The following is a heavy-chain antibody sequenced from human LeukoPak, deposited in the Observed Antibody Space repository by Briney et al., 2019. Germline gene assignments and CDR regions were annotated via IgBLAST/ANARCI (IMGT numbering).Heavy chain of an antibody. Sequence: GRSLRLSCAASGFTFSSYAMHWVRQAPGKGLEWVAVISYDGSNTYYADSVKGRFTISRDNSKSTLYLQMNSLRAEDTAVYYCARGREYYYYGMDVWGQGTTVTVSS. CDR2: ISYDGSNT. V-gene: IGHV3-30-3*01. CDR1: GFTFSSYA. CDR3: ARGREYYYYGMDV. J-gene: IGHJ6*02.